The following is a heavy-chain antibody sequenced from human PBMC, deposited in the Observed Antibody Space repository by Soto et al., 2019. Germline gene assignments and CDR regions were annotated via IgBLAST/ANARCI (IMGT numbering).Heavy chain of an antibody. J-gene: IGHJ4*02. CDR2: IYYSGST. D-gene: IGHD3-22*01. V-gene: IGHV4-59*08. CDR3: ARHGKVDSSGYYSLFDY. Sequence: TSETLSLTCTVSGGSISSYYWSWIRQPPGKGLEWIGYIYYSGSTNYNPSLKSRVTISVDTSKNQFSLKLSSVTAADTAVYYCARHGKVDSSGYYSLFDYWGQGTLVTVSS. CDR1: GGSISSYY.